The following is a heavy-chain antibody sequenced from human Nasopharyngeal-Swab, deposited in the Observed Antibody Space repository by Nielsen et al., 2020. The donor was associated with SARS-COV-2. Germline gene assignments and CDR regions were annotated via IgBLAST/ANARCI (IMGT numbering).Heavy chain of an antibody. CDR3: ARGSRTGTTFDAFDI. CDR2: ISGSGGST. V-gene: IGHV3-23*01. CDR1: GFTFSSYA. J-gene: IGHJ3*02. D-gene: IGHD1-7*01. Sequence: GESLKISCAASGFTFSSYAMSWVRQAPGKGLEWVSAISGSGGSTYYADSVKGRFTISRDNSKNTLYLQMNSLRAEDTAVYYCARGSRTGTTFDAFDIWGQGTMVTVSS.